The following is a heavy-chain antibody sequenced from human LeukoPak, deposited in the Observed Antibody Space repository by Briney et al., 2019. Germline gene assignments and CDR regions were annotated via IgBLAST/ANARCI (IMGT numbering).Heavy chain of an antibody. Sequence: GASVKVSCKASGFTFTSSAMQWVRQARGQRLEWIGWIVVGSGNTNYAQKFQERVTITRDMSTSTAYMELSSLRSEDTAVYYCAAVSNNFVRGVAYAFDIWGQGTMVTVSS. V-gene: IGHV1-58*02. CDR1: GFTFTSSA. D-gene: IGHD3-10*01. CDR2: IVVGSGNT. CDR3: AAVSNNFVRGVAYAFDI. J-gene: IGHJ3*02.